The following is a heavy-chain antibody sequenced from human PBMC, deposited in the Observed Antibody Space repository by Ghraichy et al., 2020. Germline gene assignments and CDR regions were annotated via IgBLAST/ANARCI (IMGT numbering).Heavy chain of an antibody. CDR2: IYYSGST. Sequence: SETLSLTCTVSGGSVSSGSYYWSWIRQPPGKGLEWIGYIYYSGSTNYNPSPKSRVTISVDTSKNQFSLKLSSVTAADTAVYYCAREGCGGDCYPSPHYYFDYWGQGTLVTVSS. D-gene: IGHD2-21*02. V-gene: IGHV4-61*01. CDR1: GGSVSSGSYY. J-gene: IGHJ4*02. CDR3: AREGCGGDCYPSPHYYFDY.